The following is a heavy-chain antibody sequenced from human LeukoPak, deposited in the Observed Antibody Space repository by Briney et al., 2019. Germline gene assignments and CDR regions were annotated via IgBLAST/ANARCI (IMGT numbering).Heavy chain of an antibody. J-gene: IGHJ6*03. CDR3: ASGAAYYYYYMDV. V-gene: IGHV3-7*01. CDR1: GFTYSSYR. Sequence: GGPLRLSCAASGFTYSSYRMSWLRQAPGKGREWVANIKQDGSEKYYVDSVKSRFTISRDNAKNSLYLQMNSLRAEDTAVYYCASGAAYYYYYMDVWGKGTTVTVSS. D-gene: IGHD6-25*01. CDR2: IKQDGSEK.